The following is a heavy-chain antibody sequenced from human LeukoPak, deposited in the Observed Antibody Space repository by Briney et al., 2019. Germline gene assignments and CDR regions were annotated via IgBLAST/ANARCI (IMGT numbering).Heavy chain of an antibody. CDR3: ARSDMYCNGGRCYPYYYMDV. CDR2: IYSDNT. D-gene: IGHD2-15*01. CDR1: GFTVSSNS. Sequence: GGSLRLSCTVSGFTVSSNSMSWVRQAPGKGLEWVSFIYSDNTHYSDSVKGRFTISRDNSKNTLHLQMNNLRAEDTAVYYCARSDMYCNGGRCYPYYYMDVWGKGTTVTVSS. J-gene: IGHJ6*03. V-gene: IGHV3-53*01.